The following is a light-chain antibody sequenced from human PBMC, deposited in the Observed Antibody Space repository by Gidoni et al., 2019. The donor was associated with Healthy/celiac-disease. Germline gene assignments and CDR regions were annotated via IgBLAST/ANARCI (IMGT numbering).Light chain of an antibody. Sequence: DVLLPQSPLSLPVTLGQPASISCRSSQSLAYSDGNTYLNWFQQRPGQSPRRLIYKVSNRDSGVPDRFSGSGSGTDFTLKISRVEAEDVGVYYCMQGTHWPPTCGQGTKVEIK. CDR1: QSLAYSDGNTY. J-gene: IGKJ1*01. CDR3: MQGTHWPPT. V-gene: IGKV2-30*01. CDR2: KVS.